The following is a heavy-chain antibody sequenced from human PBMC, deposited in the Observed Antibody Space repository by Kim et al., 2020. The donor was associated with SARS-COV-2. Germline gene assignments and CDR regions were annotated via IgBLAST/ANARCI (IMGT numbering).Heavy chain of an antibody. CDR3: AKGVTNSGFDY. CDR2: ISWDGTRT. J-gene: IGHJ4*02. D-gene: IGHD4-17*01. Sequence: GGSLGLSCAASGFTFDTSPMGWVRQAPGKGLEWVSRISWDGTRTYYADSVKGRVTMSSDKSKNTVYLHMNSLRVEDTAVYYCAKGVTNSGFDYWGQGTQVTVSS. V-gene: IGHV3-23*01. CDR1: GFTFDTSP.